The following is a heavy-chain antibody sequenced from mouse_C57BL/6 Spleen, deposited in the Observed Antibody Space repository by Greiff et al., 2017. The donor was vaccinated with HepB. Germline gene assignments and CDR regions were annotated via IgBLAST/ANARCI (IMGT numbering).Heavy chain of an antibody. V-gene: IGHV2-3*01. Sequence: VQLQESGPGLVAPSQSLSITCTVSGFSLTSYGVSWVRQPPGKGLEWLGVIWGDGSTNNHSALISRLSISKDNSKSQVFLKLNSLQTEDTATYYCAKPMVTRLYGYFDVWGTGTTVTVSS. J-gene: IGHJ1*03. CDR1: GFSLTSYG. CDR3: AKPMVTRLYGYFDV. CDR2: IWGDGST. D-gene: IGHD2-1*01.